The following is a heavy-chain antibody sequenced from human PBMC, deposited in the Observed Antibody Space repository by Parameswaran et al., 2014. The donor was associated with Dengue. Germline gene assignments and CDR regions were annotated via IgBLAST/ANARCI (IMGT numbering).Heavy chain of an antibody. V-gene: IGHV4-34*01. Sequence: RWIRQPPGKGLEWIGEINHSGSTNYNPSLKSRVTISVDTSKNQFSLKLSSVTAADTAVYYCARGKGYYYGSGSYYPLDYWGQGTWSPSPQ. D-gene: IGHD3-10*01. CDR2: INHSGST. J-gene: IGHJ4*02. CDR3: ARGKGYYYGSGSYYPLDY.